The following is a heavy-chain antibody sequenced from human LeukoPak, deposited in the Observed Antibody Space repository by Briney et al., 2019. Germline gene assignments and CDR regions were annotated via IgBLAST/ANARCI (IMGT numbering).Heavy chain of an antibody. CDR3: AKAHRQLSDAFDI. J-gene: IGHJ3*02. Sequence: GGSLRLSCVAPGFTFSSYAMSWVREAPGKGLEWVSAISGSGGSTYYADSVKGRFTISRDNSKNTLYLQMNSLRAEDTAVYYCAKAHRQLSDAFDIWGQGTMVTVSS. CDR1: GFTFSSYA. V-gene: IGHV3-23*01. CDR2: ISGSGGST. D-gene: IGHD2-2*01.